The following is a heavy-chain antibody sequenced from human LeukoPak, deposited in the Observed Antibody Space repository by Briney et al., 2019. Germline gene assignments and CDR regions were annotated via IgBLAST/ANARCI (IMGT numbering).Heavy chain of an antibody. CDR1: GGTFSSYA. CDR3: ARVTGGRYCSTTSCYMRGWFDP. CDR2: IIPVFGTS. D-gene: IGHD2-2*02. Sequence: GASVKVSCKASGGTFSSYAISWVRQAPGQGLEWMGGIIPVFGTSNYAQKFQGRVTITADESTRTAYMELSSLRSEDTAVYHCARVTGGRYCSTTSCYMRGWFDPWGQGTLVTVSS. J-gene: IGHJ5*02. V-gene: IGHV1-69*13.